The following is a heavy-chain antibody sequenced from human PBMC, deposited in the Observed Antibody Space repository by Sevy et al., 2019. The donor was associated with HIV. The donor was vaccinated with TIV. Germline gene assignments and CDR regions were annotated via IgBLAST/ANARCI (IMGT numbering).Heavy chain of an antibody. V-gene: IGHV1-69*13. D-gene: IGHD6-19*01. Sequence: ASVKVSCKASGGTFSSYAIHWVRQAPGQGLEWMGGIIPIFGTTNYAQKFQGRVTIIADESTSTSNMELSSLRSEDTAVYYCAKSAPYSSGWYVYDYWGQGTLVTVSS. CDR1: GGTFSSYA. CDR3: AKSAPYSSGWYVYDY. J-gene: IGHJ4*02. CDR2: IIPIFGTT.